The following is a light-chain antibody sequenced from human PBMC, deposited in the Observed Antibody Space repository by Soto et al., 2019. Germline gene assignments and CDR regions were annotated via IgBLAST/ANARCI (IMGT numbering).Light chain of an antibody. J-gene: IGKJ4*01. Sequence: IVMTQSPATLSVSPGERATLSCRASQSVSSNLAWYGQKPGQAPRLLIYGASTRATGIPARFSGSGSGTKFTLILSSLQSEDFSAYDDQQYNNWPRSTFGGGTKV. CDR2: GAS. CDR3: QQYNNWPRST. V-gene: IGKV3-15*01. CDR1: QSVSSN.